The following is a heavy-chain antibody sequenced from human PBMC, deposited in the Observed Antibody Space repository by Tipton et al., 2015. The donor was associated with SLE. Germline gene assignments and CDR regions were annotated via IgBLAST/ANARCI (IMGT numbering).Heavy chain of an antibody. J-gene: IGHJ3*02. D-gene: IGHD2-21*02. CDR2: IWYDGSNK. V-gene: IGHV3-33*01. CDR1: GFTFSSYG. Sequence: SLRLSCAASGFTFSSYGMHWVRQAPGKGLEWVAVIWYDGSNKYYAGSVKGRFTISRDNSKNTLYLQMNSLRAEDTAVYYCARGGYCGGDCYPDAFDIWGQGTMVTVSS. CDR3: ARGGYCGGDCYPDAFDI.